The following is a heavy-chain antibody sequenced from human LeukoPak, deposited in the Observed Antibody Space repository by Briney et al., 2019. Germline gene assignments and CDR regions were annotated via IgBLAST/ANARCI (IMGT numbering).Heavy chain of an antibody. D-gene: IGHD4-23*01. CDR1: GYTFTSYG. CDR3: ARGHYGGGFDY. J-gene: IGHJ4*02. V-gene: IGHV1-18*01. CDR2: ISGYNGDT. Sequence: ASVNVSFECCGYTFTSYGSTSVRQAPGQGLEWMGWISGYNGDTKYAQKVQGRVTVTTDTSTSPAYMELRSLSLDDTAVYYCARGHYGGGFDYWGQGTLVTVSS.